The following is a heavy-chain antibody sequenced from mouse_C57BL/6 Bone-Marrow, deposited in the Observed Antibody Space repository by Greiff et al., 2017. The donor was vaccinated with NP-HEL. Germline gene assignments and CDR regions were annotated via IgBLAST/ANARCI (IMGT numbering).Heavy chain of an antibody. D-gene: IGHD5-5*01. CDR1: GYTFTSYW. CDR3: ATTGY. J-gene: IGHJ2*01. CDR2: IYPGSGST. V-gene: IGHV1-55*01. Sequence: VQLQQPWAELVKPGASVQIFCKASGYTFTSYWINWGRQRPGQCLEGVGGIYPGSGSTHYNEKFKSKGTRTVDTSSSTAYMQLSSLTSEDSAVYYCATTGYWGQGTTLTVSS.